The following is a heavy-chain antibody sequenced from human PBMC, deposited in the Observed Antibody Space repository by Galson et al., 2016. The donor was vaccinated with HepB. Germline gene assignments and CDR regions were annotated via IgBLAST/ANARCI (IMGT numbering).Heavy chain of an antibody. V-gene: IGHV1-8*01. CDR2: MRPNSGDT. D-gene: IGHD2-2*01. Sequence: SVKVSCKASGYSFSNYDINWVRQATGQGLQWMGWMRPNSGDTGFAQKFQGRVTMTRNTTISTAYLELSSLRSEDSAVYYCARAYCSSTSCYYFGMDVWGQGTTVTVSS. J-gene: IGHJ6*02. CDR1: GYSFSNYD. CDR3: ARAYCSSTSCYYFGMDV.